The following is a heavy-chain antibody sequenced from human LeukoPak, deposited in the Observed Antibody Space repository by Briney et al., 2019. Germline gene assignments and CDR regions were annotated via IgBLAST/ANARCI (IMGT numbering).Heavy chain of an antibody. J-gene: IGHJ4*02. CDR3: ARGVDYGGNSGAAY. D-gene: IGHD4-23*01. Sequence: ASVKVSCKASGGTFSSYAISWVRQAPGQGLEWMGGTIPIFGTANYAQKFQGRVTITADESTSTAYMELSSLRSEDTAVYYCARGVDYGGNSGAAYWGQGTLVTVSS. CDR1: GGTFSSYA. V-gene: IGHV1-69*13. CDR2: TIPIFGTA.